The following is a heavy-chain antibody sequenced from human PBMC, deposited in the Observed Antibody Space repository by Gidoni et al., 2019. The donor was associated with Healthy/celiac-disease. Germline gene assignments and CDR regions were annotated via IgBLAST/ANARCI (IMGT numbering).Heavy chain of an antibody. CDR1: GGLVSSYA. CDR3: ARGSSGTGTTRGREGPTDY. Sequence: QVQLVQSGAAVKKPGSSVKVSCKASGGLVSSYAIRGVRQAPGQGLEWRGGSITIFGTANYAQKCQGRVTITAEESTSTAYMELSSLRSEDTAVYYCARGSSGTGTTRGREGPTDYWGQGTLVTVSS. J-gene: IGHJ4*02. D-gene: IGHD1-7*01. V-gene: IGHV1-69*01. CDR2: SITIFGTA.